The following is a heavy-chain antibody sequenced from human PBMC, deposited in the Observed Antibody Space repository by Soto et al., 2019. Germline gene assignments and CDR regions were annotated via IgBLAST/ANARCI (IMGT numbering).Heavy chain of an antibody. CDR2: IYYSGST. CDR3: ARGISRYCSGGSCYGLDY. J-gene: IGHJ4*02. Sequence: QVQLQESGPGLVKPSQTLSLTCTVSGGSISSGGYYWSWIRQHPGKGLEWIGYIYYSGSTYYNPSLKRRVTISVDTSKNQFSLKLSSVTAADTAVYYCARGISRYCSGGSCYGLDYWGQGTLVTVSS. CDR1: GGSISSGGYY. D-gene: IGHD2-15*01. V-gene: IGHV4-31*03.